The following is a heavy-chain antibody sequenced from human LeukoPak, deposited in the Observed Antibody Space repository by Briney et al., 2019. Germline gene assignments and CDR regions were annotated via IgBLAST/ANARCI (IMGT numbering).Heavy chain of an antibody. CDR3: ARGTRGSYGMDV. V-gene: IGHV3-30-3*01. CDR2: ISYDGSNK. Sequence: GGSLRLSCAASGFTFSSYAMHWVRQAPGKGLEWVAVISYDGSNKYYADSAKGRFTISRDNSKNTLYLQMNSLRAEDTAVYYCARGTRGSYGMDVWGQGTTVTVSS. D-gene: IGHD1-26*01. CDR1: GFTFSSYA. J-gene: IGHJ6*02.